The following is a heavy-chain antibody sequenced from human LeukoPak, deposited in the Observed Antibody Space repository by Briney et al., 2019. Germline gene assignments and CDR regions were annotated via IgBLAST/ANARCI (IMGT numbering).Heavy chain of an antibody. D-gene: IGHD1-26*01. Sequence: GWISAYNGNTNYAQKLQGRVTMTTDTSTSTAYMELRSLRSDDAAVYYCARSSDSGSYFDYWGQGTLVTVSS. V-gene: IGHV1-18*01. CDR3: ARSSDSGSYFDY. J-gene: IGHJ4*02. CDR2: ISAYNGNT.